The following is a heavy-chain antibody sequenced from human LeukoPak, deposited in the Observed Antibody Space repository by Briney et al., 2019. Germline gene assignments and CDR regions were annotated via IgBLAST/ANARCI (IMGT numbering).Heavy chain of an antibody. J-gene: IGHJ4*02. CDR3: ARDLVVPAAIPIDY. Sequence: GGSLRLSCAASGFIFSSYSMNWVRQAPGKGLEWVSSISSSSSYIYYADSVKGRFTISRDNAKNSLYLQMNSLRAEDTAVYYCARDLVVPAAIPIDYWGQGTLVTVSS. CDR1: GFIFSSYS. CDR2: ISSSSSYI. D-gene: IGHD2-2*02. V-gene: IGHV3-21*01.